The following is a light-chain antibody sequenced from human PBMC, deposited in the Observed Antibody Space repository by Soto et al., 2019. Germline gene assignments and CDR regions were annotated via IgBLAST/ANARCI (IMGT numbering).Light chain of an antibody. CDR3: QQRSEWPLT. CDR1: QSVSNY. J-gene: IGKJ4*01. Sequence: DIILTQSPATLSLSPGERATLSCRASQSVSNYLGWYQQKPGQAPRLLIYDASRRATGIPARFSGSGSGTDFTLTISSLEPDDIAVYYCQQRSEWPLTFGGGTKVEIK. V-gene: IGKV3-11*01. CDR2: DAS.